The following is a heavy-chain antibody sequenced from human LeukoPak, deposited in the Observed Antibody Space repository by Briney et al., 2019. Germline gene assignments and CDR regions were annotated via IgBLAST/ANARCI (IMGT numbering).Heavy chain of an antibody. Sequence: RASETLSLTCTVSGGSISSNYYWSWIRQSPGKGLEWIGSIYYSGSTYYNPSLKSRVTISIDTSKNQFSLKLSSVTAADTAVYYCATTTIRLGYWGQGTLVTVSS. V-gene: IGHV4-39*07. CDR2: IYYSGST. J-gene: IGHJ4*02. CDR3: ATTTIRLGY. D-gene: IGHD1-1*01. CDR1: GGSISSNYY.